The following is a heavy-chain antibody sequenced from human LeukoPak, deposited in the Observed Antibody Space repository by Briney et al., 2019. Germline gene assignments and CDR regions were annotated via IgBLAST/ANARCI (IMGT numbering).Heavy chain of an antibody. J-gene: IGHJ6*02. Sequence: PSETLSLTCKVAGGSIGSSGFYWGWIRQPPGNGLEWIGSIDYPESTHYNPSLESRVTISADTSKYQVSLKLSSVTATDTAVYYCVRHVSSGWDYYNGLDVWGQGTTVTVSS. CDR2: IDYPEST. CDR1: GGSIGSSGFY. V-gene: IGHV4-39*01. D-gene: IGHD6-19*01. CDR3: VRHVSSGWDYYNGLDV.